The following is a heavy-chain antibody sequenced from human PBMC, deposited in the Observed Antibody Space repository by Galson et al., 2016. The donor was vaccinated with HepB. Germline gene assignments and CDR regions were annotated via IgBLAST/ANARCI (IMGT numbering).Heavy chain of an antibody. Sequence: SVKVSCKASGGGVRNYVTSWVRQAPGQGLEWMGGIIPLFAKSTYAPNFQGRAIITADESTNTVYMELSGLRSEDTAIYHCVREGMDIYAYYWGQGTLVTVSS. J-gene: IGHJ4*02. CDR1: GGGVRNYV. CDR2: IIPLFAKS. CDR3: VREGMDIYAYY. D-gene: IGHD2/OR15-2a*01. V-gene: IGHV1-69*13.